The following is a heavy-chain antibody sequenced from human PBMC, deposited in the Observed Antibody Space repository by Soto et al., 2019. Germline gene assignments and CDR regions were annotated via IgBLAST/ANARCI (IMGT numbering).Heavy chain of an antibody. V-gene: IGHV1-69*02. D-gene: IGHD1-26*01. CDR2: IIPILGIA. Sequence: QVQLVQSGAEVKKPGSSVKVSCKASGGTFSSYTISWVRQAPGQGLEWMGRIIPILGIANYAQKFQGRVTITADKSTSTAYMELSSLRSEDTAVYYCARAGGWENYYYYYMDVWGKGTTVTVSS. CDR1: GGTFSSYT. CDR3: ARAGGWENYYYYYMDV. J-gene: IGHJ6*03.